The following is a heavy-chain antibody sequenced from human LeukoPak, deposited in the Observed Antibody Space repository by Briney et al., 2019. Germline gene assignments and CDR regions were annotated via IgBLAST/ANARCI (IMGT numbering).Heavy chain of an antibody. V-gene: IGHV3-74*01. CDR1: GFTFSSYW. J-gene: IGHJ1*01. CDR2: IKSDGGT. CDR3: ARAPSEIGGYYPEYFRH. D-gene: IGHD3-22*01. Sequence: PGGSLRLSCAASGFTFSSYWMHWVRQAPGKGLVWVSRIKSDGGTNYADSVKSRFTISRDNAKNTVSLQMNSLRAEDTGVYYCARAPSEIGGYYPEYFRHWGQGTLVTVSS.